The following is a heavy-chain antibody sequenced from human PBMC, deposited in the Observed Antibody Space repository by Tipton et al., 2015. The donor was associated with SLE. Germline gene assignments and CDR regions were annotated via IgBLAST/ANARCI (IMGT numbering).Heavy chain of an antibody. D-gene: IGHD1-26*01. CDR1: GYSISSGHY. CDR3: ARHSRGATSVRTPYFDS. Sequence: LRLSCAVSGYSISSGHYWGWIRQPPGEGLEWIGYIYYSGNTNYNPFLESRVTISVDTTRSQFSLKLSSVTAADTALYYCARHSRGATSVRTPYFDSWGQGTLVTVSS. CDR2: IYYSGNT. V-gene: IGHV4-38-2*01. J-gene: IGHJ4*02.